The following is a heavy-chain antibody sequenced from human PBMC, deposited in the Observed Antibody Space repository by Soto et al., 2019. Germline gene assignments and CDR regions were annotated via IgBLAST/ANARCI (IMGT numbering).Heavy chain of an antibody. D-gene: IGHD3-16*01. CDR3: ARGIGGAITYYFDD. CDR2: IQLYGSEK. Sequence: GGSLRLWYRASGGACSGYGVSRVRQTPGVGLELVANIQLYGSEKSYVDSVKSRCTISRDNAKNSLYLQMNRLRAADKAVYYCARGIGGAITYYFDDWAQGTLVTVSS. CDR1: GGACSGYG. J-gene: IGHJ4*02. V-gene: IGHV3-7*03.